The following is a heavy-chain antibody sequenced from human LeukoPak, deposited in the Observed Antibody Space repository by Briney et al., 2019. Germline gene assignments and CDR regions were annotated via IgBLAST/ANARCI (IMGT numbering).Heavy chain of an antibody. J-gene: IGHJ4*02. CDR2: ISSTGSNI. D-gene: IGHD3-22*01. CDR1: GFTFSSYE. Sequence: GGSLRLSCAASGFTFSSYEMNWVRQAPGKGLEWVSYISSTGSNIYYADLVKGGLTNSRDSAKNSLYLLMNSLRTEDTAVYYCAATYYYDGSGDYWGQGTLVTVSS. V-gene: IGHV3-48*03. CDR3: AATYYYDGSGDY.